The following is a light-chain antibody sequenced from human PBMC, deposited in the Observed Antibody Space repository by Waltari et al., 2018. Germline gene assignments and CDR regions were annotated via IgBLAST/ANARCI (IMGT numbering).Light chain of an antibody. Sequence: DIQMTQFPSTLSASVGDRRTITCRASQIINSWLAWYQQKPGEAPQRLIYKAASLESGGPSRWSGSGSGTEVTLTISSLQPDDFAAYYCQQYNSYEWTFGQGTKVAIK. CDR2: KAA. V-gene: IGKV1-5*03. CDR1: QIINSW. CDR3: QQYNSYEWT. J-gene: IGKJ1*01.